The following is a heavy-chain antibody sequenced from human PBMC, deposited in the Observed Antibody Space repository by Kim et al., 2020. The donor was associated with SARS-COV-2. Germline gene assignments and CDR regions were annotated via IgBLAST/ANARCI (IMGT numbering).Heavy chain of an antibody. D-gene: IGHD2-2*01. J-gene: IGHJ6*02. Sequence: GGSLRLSCAASGFTFSSYSMNWVRQAPGKGLEWVSSISSSSSYIYYADSVKGRFTISRDNAKNSLYLQMNSLRAEDTAVYYCARDRYCSSTSCYAKYYYYYYGMDVWGQGTTVTVSS. CDR1: GFTFSSYS. V-gene: IGHV3-21*01. CDR2: ISSSSSYI. CDR3: ARDRYCSSTSCYAKYYYYYYGMDV.